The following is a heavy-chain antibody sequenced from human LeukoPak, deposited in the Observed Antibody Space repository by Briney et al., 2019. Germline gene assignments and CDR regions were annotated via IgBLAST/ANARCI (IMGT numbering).Heavy chain of an antibody. CDR3: VKDGPRSWAELDY. Sequence: GGSLRLSCSASGFTFSSYAMHWVRQAPGKGLEYVSAISSNGGSTYYADSVKGRFTISRDNSKNTLYLQMSSLRAEDTAVHYCVKDGPRSWAELDYWGQGTLVTVSS. V-gene: IGHV3-64D*06. D-gene: IGHD6-13*01. J-gene: IGHJ4*02. CDR2: ISSNGGST. CDR1: GFTFSSYA.